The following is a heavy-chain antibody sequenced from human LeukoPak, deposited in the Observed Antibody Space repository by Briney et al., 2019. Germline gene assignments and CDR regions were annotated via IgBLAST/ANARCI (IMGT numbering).Heavy chain of an antibody. J-gene: IGHJ4*02. CDR2: MNPKSGNT. CDR1: GYTFNYYD. D-gene: IGHD3-22*01. V-gene: IGHV1-8*01. Sequence: ASVKVSCKASGYTFNYYDINWVRQAAGQGLEWMGLMNPKSGNTGYAQKFQGRLTMNKNISTGTAFMELSSLTTEDTAVYYCARGALPLFFYDTSGYYWLDYWGQGALVTVS. CDR3: ARGALPLFFYDTSGYYWLDY.